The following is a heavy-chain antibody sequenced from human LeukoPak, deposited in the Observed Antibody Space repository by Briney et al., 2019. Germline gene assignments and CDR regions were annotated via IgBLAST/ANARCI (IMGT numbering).Heavy chain of an antibody. V-gene: IGHV1-8*01. J-gene: IGHJ6*02. CDR2: MNPNSGNT. D-gene: IGHD6-13*01. Sequence: ASVKVSCKASGYTFTSYDINWVRQATGQGLEWMGWMNPNSGNTGYAQKFQGRVTMTRNTSISTAYMELSSLRSEDTAVYYRARAQQLADYYYYYDMDVWGQGTTVTVSS. CDR3: ARAQQLADYYYYYDMDV. CDR1: GYTFTSYD.